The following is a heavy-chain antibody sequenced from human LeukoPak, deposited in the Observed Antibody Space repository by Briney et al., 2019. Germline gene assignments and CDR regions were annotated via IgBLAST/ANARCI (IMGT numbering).Heavy chain of an antibody. CDR3: AKRGVVIRVILVGFHKEAYYFDS. V-gene: IGHV3-23*01. CDR1: GITLSNYG. D-gene: IGHD3-22*01. J-gene: IGHJ4*02. CDR2: ISGSGGGT. Sequence: GGSLRLSCAVSGITLSNYGMSWVRQAPGKGLEWVPGISGSGGGTNYADSVKGRFTISRDNSKNTLYLQMNSLRAEDTAVYFCAKRGVVIRVILVGFHKEAYYFDSWGQGALVTVSS.